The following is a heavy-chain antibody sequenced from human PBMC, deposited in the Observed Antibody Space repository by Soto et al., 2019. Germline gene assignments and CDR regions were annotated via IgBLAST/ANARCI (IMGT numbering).Heavy chain of an antibody. Sequence: QVHLVQSGAEVKKPGASVKVSCKGSGYTFTSYGITWVRQAPGQGLEWMGWISAHNGNTDYAQKLQGRVTVTRDTSTSTAYMELRSLISADTAVYDCARGRDGDYWGQGALVTVSS. D-gene: IGHD6-6*01. V-gene: IGHV1-18*01. CDR3: ARGRDGDY. CDR2: ISAHNGNT. CDR1: GYTFTSYG. J-gene: IGHJ4*02.